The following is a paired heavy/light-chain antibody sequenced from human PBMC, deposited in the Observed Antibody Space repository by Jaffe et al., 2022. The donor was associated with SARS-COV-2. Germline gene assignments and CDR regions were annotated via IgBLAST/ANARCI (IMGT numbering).Heavy chain of an antibody. CDR1: GFTFSSYG. V-gene: IGHV3-48*02. J-gene: IGHJ4*02. Sequence: EVQLVESGGGLVQPGGSLRLSCAASGFTFSSYGMTWVRQAPGKGLEWVSYISSSSRTIDYADSVKGRFTISRDNARNSLYLQMNSLRDEDTAVYYCARDKGLIRGAVLLDYWGQGTLVTVSS. D-gene: IGHD3-10*01. CDR2: ISSSSRTI. CDR3: ARDKGLIRGAVLLDY.
Light chain of an antibody. Sequence: IQMTQSPSTLSASVGDRVTITCRASQSISDWLAWYQQKPGKAPKLLIYKVSSLESGVPSRFSGSGSGTEFTLTISSLQPDDFATYYCQQSWTFGQGTKVEIK. CDR1: QSISDW. CDR2: KVS. J-gene: IGKJ1*01. CDR3: QQSWT. V-gene: IGKV1-5*03.